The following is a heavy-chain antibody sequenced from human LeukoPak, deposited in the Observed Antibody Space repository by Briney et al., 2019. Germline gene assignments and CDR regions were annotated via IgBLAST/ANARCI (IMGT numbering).Heavy chain of an antibody. V-gene: IGHV3-33*08. D-gene: IGHD3-3*01. Sequence: PGGSLRLSCAASGFTFSSYGMHWVRQAPGKGLEWVAVIWYDGSNKYYADSVKSRFTISRDNSKNTLYLQMNSLRAEDTAVYYCARVRSSDFWSGYYYYYGMDVWGQGTTVTVSS. CDR3: ARVRSSDFWSGYYYYYGMDV. CDR1: GFTFSSYG. J-gene: IGHJ6*02. CDR2: IWYDGSNK.